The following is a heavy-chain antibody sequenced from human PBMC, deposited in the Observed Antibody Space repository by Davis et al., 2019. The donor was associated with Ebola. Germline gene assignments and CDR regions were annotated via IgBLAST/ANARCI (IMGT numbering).Heavy chain of an antibody. Sequence: GGSLRLSCAASGFVFSNYVMSWVRRAPGKGLEWVSTFGLSADTYYADSVKGRFTISRDNSKNTLYLQMNGLRVEDTAIYYCAKDTSNIWFDIWGQGTNVTVSS. CDR1: GFVFSNYV. J-gene: IGHJ3*02. CDR2: FGLSADT. CDR3: AKDTSNIWFDI. V-gene: IGHV3-23*01. D-gene: IGHD1-26*01.